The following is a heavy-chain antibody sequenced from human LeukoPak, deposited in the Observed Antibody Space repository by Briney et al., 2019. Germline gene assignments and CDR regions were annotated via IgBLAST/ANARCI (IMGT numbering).Heavy chain of an antibody. Sequence: ASVKVSCKVSGYTFTELSVHWVRQAPGKGLEWMGGFDPEDGETIYAQKFQGRVTMTEDTSTDTAYMELSSLRSEDTAVYYCATYGIHITIFGVVIQNGLVWGQGTMVTVSS. CDR2: FDPEDGET. CDR3: ATYGIHITIFGVVIQNGLV. J-gene: IGHJ3*01. CDR1: GYTFTELS. V-gene: IGHV1-24*01. D-gene: IGHD3-3*01.